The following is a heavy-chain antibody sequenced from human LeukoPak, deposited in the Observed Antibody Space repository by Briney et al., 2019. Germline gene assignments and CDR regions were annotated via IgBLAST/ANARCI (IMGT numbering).Heavy chain of an antibody. D-gene: IGHD4-11*01. CDR3: ARETDYSNYPDAFDI. CDR2: IYTSGST. V-gene: IGHV4-61*02. J-gene: IGHJ3*02. Sequence: PSETLSLTCTVSGGSISSGSYYWSWIRQPAGKGLEWIGRIYTSGSTNYNPSLKSRVTISVDTSKNQFSLKLSSVTAADTAVYYCARETDYSNYPDAFDIWGQGTMVTVSS. CDR1: GGSISSGSYY.